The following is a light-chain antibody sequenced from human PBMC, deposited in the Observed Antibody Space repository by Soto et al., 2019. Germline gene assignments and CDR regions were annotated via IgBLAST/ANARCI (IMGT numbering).Light chain of an antibody. Sequence: EIVLTQSPGTLSLSPGERATLSCRASQSVSSNFLAWYQQKPGQAPRLLIYGASNRATGIPARFSGSGSGTDFTLTISSLEPEDFAVYYCKQRSNWPLTFGGGTKVDIK. J-gene: IGKJ4*01. CDR1: QSVSSNF. CDR2: GAS. V-gene: IGKV3D-20*02. CDR3: KQRSNWPLT.